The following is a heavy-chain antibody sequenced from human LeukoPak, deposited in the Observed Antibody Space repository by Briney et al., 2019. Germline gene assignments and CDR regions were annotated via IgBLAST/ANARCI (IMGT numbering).Heavy chain of an antibody. V-gene: IGHV3-48*03. J-gene: IGHJ4*02. Sequence: GGSLRLSCAASGFTFSSYEMNWVRQAPGKGLEWVSYISSSGSTIYYADSVKGRFTISSDNAKNSLYLQMNSLRAEDTAVYYCASGGSWYPVDYWGQGTLVTVSS. CDR3: ASGGSWYPVDY. D-gene: IGHD6-13*01. CDR2: ISSSGSTI. CDR1: GFTFSSYE.